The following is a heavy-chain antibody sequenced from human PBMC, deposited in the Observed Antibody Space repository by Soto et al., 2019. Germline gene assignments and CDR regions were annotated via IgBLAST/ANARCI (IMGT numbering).Heavy chain of an antibody. CDR2: ISTHNGNT. Sequence: PSVKVSCKASVFTSSGISWVRQAPGQRLEWMGWISTHNGNTIYAQKFQGRVIMTMDTSTTTVYMELRGLRPDDTAVYLCAREGILGLFDAYDLWGQGTMVTVSS. J-gene: IGHJ3*01. D-gene: IGHD3-3*01. CDR1: VFTSSG. V-gene: IGHV1-18*04. CDR3: AREGILGLFDAYDL.